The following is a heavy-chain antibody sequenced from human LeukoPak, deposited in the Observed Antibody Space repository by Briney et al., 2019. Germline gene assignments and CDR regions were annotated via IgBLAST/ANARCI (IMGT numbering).Heavy chain of an antibody. CDR1: GGSISSSSYY. CDR3: ARTLWFGELRFDP. D-gene: IGHD3-10*01. CDR2: IYYSGST. J-gene: IGHJ5*02. Sequence: ASETLSLTCTVSGGSISSSSYYWGWIRQPPGKGLEWIGSIYYSGSTYYNPSLKSRVTISVDTSKNQFSLKLSSVTAADTAVYYCARTLWFGELRFDPWGQGTLVTVSS. V-gene: IGHV4-39*07.